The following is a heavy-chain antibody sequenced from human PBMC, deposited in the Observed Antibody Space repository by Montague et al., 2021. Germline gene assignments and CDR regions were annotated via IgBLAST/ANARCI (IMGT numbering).Heavy chain of an antibody. CDR3: ARSLYCKGGSCYSGFDP. J-gene: IGHJ5*02. V-gene: IGHV4-39*01. CDR2: IYYNGST. Sequence: SETLSLTCTVSGGSTSSTSYYWGWLRQPPGKELEFIGVIYYNGSTYHNPSLKSRVTVSIDTSKNQFSLKLISVTAADTAVYFCARSLYCKGGSCYSGFDPWGQGTLVTVSS. CDR1: GGSTSSTSYY. D-gene: IGHD2-15*01.